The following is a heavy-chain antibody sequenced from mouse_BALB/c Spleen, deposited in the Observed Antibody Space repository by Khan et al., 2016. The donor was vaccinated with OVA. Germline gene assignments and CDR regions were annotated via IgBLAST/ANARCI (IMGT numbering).Heavy chain of an antibody. CDR1: GYTFTSYT. CDR2: INPNNGYT. D-gene: IGHD2-14*01. CDR3: VRDGACYRNDGGFAY. J-gene: IGHJ3*01. Sequence: QVQLKQSGAELARPGASVKLSCTASGYTFTSYTIHWIKLRPGQGLEWIGYINPNNGYTNYNQKFKDKATLTADKSSTTVYMQLSSLTSDDSAVDNCVRDGACYRNDGGFAYWGQGTLVTVSA. V-gene: IGHV1-4*01.